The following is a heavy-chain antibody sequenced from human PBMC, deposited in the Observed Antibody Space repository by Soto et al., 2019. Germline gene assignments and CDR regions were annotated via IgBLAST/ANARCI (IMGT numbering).Heavy chain of an antibody. CDR3: VRDLGQQAYSFEY. D-gene: IGHD6-13*01. CDR2: IGFAGDT. Sequence: GGSLRLSCGASGFIFSNFDMHWVRQTTEKGLEWVSGIGFAGDTNYSDSVKGRFTISRDNRENTLYLQMNSLRSDDTAIYYCVRDLGQQAYSFEYWGQGTVVTVSS. CDR1: GFIFSNFD. J-gene: IGHJ4*02. V-gene: IGHV3-13*01.